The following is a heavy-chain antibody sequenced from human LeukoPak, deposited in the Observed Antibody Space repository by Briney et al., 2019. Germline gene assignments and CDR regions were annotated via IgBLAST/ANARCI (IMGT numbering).Heavy chain of an antibody. D-gene: IGHD4-17*01. CDR3: AIYGDYTFDY. Sequence: SETLSLTCAVYGGSFSGYYRSWIRQPPGKGLEWIGNINHGGSTSYNPSLESRVAFSVDTSKNQFSLNLSSVTAADTAVYYCAIYGDYTFDYWGQGTLVTVSS. CDR2: INHGGST. CDR1: GGSFSGYY. V-gene: IGHV4-34*01. J-gene: IGHJ4*02.